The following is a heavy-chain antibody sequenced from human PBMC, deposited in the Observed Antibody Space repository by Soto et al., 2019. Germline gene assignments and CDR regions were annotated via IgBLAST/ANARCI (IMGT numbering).Heavy chain of an antibody. CDR2: IYYSGST. CDR3: ARHDVSYGDYAWFDP. D-gene: IGHD4-17*01. V-gene: IGHV4-39*01. CDR1: GGSISSISDY. J-gene: IGHJ5*02. Sequence: PSETLSLTCTVSGGSISSISDYWGWIRQPPGKGLEWIGSIYYSGSTYYNPSLKSRVTISVDTSKNQFSLKLNSVTAADTAVYYCARHDVSYGDYAWFDPWGQGTLVTVSS.